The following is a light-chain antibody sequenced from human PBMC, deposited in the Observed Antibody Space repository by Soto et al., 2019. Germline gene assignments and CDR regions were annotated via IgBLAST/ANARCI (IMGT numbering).Light chain of an antibody. V-gene: IGLV2-14*01. CDR1: SSDVAGYNY. J-gene: IGLJ2*01. CDR2: DVS. CDR3: SSYTSSSTPI. Sequence: QSVLTQPASVSGSPGQSITISCTGTSSDVAGYNYVSWYQQHPGKAPKLMIYDVSNRPSGVSNRFSGSKSGNTASLTISGLQAEDEADYYCSSYTSSSTPIFGGVTKVTVL.